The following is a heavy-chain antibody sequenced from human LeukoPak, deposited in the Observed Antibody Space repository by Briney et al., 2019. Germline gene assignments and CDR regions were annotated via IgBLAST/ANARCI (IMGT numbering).Heavy chain of an antibody. CDR2: INPNSGGT. CDR1: GYTFTGYY. V-gene: IGHV1-2*02. D-gene: IGHD3-10*01. Sequence: ASVKVSCKASGYTFTGYYMHWVRQAPGQGLEWMGWINPNSGGTNYAQKFQGGVTMTRDTSISTAYMELSRLRSDDTAVYYCARVERGSGSYSDYYYYYYMDVWGKGTTVTVSS. J-gene: IGHJ6*03. CDR3: ARVERGSGSYSDYYYYYYMDV.